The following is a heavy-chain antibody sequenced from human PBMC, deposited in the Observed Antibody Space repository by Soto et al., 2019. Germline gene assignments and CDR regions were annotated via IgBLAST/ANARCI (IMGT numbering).Heavy chain of an antibody. D-gene: IGHD6-19*01. V-gene: IGHV4-59*06. CDR3: ATGIAVAAYFDY. Sequence: SETLSLTCTVTGGSISSYYWSWIRQPPGKGLEWIGYIYYSGSTYYNPSLKSRVTISVDTSKNQFSLKLSSVTAADTAVYYCATGIAVAAYFDYWGQGTLVTVSS. CDR2: IYYSGST. CDR1: GGSISSYY. J-gene: IGHJ4*02.